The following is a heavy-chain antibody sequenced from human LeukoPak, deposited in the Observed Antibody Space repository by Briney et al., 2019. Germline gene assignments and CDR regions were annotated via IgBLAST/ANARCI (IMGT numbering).Heavy chain of an antibody. CDR1: GYTFTSYD. Sequence: ASVKVSCKASGYTFTSYDINWVRQATGQGLEWMGWMNPNSGNTGYAQKFQGRVTMTRSTSISTAYLEVSSLISEDTAVYYYARSSGGRTCDFDYWGQGTLVTVSS. V-gene: IGHV1-8*01. D-gene: IGHD2-15*01. J-gene: IGHJ4*02. CDR3: ARSSGGRTCDFDY. CDR2: MNPNSGNT.